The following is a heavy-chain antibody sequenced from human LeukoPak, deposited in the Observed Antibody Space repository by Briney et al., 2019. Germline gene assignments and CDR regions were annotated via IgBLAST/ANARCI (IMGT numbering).Heavy chain of an antibody. V-gene: IGHV1-2*02. CDR3: ARCPKQVGFAYWHFDL. CDR2: INPDSGGT. CDR1: GYTFTDYY. D-gene: IGHD1-26*01. Sequence: GASVKVSCKASGYTFTDYYIHWVRQAPGQGLEWMGWINPDSGGTNYAQKFQGRVTMTRDTSISTGYMELSRLRSDDTAVYYCARCPKQVGFAYWHFDLWGRGTLVTVSS. J-gene: IGHJ2*01.